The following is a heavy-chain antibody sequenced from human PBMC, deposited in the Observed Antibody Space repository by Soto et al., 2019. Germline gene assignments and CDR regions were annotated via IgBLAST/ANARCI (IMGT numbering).Heavy chain of an antibody. J-gene: IGHJ4*02. CDR3: AKGYSGYDLGGIDY. V-gene: IGHV3-23*01. Sequence: PGGSLRLSCAASGFTFSSYAMSWVRQAPGKGLEWVSAISGSGGSTYYADSVKGRFTISRDNSKNTLYLQMNSLRAEDTAVYYCAKGYSGYDLGGIDYWGQGTLVTVSS. CDR1: GFTFSSYA. D-gene: IGHD5-12*01. CDR2: ISGSGGST.